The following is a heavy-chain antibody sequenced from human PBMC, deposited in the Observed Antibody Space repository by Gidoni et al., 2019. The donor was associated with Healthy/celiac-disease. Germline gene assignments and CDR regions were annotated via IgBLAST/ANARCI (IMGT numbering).Heavy chain of an antibody. Sequence: LQRQESGPGRVKPSETLSLTCTVPDCPIVSRSYYGGWIRQPPGKGMEWIGSINYSGGTYSNPSLNGRATISVDTSTNQFSMKLSSLTTADTALYYCARSLSPSSSSSDSFDYWGQGTLVTVSS. CDR1: DCPIVSRSYY. J-gene: IGHJ4*02. CDR2: INYSGGT. D-gene: IGHD6-6*01. V-gene: IGHV4-39*01. CDR3: ARSLSPSSSSSDSFDY.